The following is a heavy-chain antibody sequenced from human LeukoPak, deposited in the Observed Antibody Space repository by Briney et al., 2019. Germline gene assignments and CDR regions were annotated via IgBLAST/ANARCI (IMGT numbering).Heavy chain of an antibody. D-gene: IGHD6-25*01. CDR3: ARGSVLVIATAEDVFDL. Sequence: SVKVSCKASGGTFSTYVFSWVRQAPGQGLEWMGGIIPLFGEIKYAQQFQGRVTITAEKSTGIAYMELSNLRSEDTAVYFCARGSVLVIATAEDVFDLWGQGTVVSVSS. V-gene: IGHV1-69*06. CDR2: IIPLFGEI. CDR1: GGTFSTYV. J-gene: IGHJ3*01.